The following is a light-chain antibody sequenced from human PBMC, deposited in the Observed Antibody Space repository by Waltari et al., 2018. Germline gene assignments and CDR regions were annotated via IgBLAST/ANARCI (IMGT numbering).Light chain of an antibody. CDR2: KGT. Sequence: TVVTQEPSLSVSPGGTVTPTCALSSGSVSSTSYATWYRQPPGQAPRTLVYKGTSRSFGVPDRFSGSVLGNKAALTITGAQADDESDYFCSVYMGSGIWVFGGGTKLTVL. V-gene: IGLV8-61*01. CDR3: SVYMGSGIWV. J-gene: IGLJ3*02. CDR1: SGSVSSTSY.